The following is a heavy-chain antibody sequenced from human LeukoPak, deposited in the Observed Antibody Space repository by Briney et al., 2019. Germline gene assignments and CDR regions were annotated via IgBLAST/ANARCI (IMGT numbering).Heavy chain of an antibody. J-gene: IGHJ3*02. Sequence: PGGSLRLSCAASGFTFSSYAMSWVRQAPGKGLEWVSAISGSGGSTYCADSVKGRFTISRDNSKNTLYLQMNSLRAEDTAVYYCARDHYSSSSYAFDIWGQGTMVTVSS. CDR1: GFTFSSYA. CDR3: ARDHYSSSSYAFDI. D-gene: IGHD6-6*01. CDR2: ISGSGGST. V-gene: IGHV3-23*01.